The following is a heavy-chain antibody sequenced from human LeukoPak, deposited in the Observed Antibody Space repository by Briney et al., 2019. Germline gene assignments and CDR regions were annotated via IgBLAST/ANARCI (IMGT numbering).Heavy chain of an antibody. CDR3: ARQHGSGSYYSRAIDY. CDR2: IYPGDSDT. J-gene: IGHJ4*02. Sequence: GESLKISCKGSGYSFSSHWIGWVRQMPGKGLEWMGIIYPGDSDTRYSPSFQGQVTISADKSTSTAYLQWSSLKASDSAMYYCARQHGSGSYYSRAIDYWGQGTLVTVSS. CDR1: GYSFSSHW. D-gene: IGHD3-10*01. V-gene: IGHV5-51*01.